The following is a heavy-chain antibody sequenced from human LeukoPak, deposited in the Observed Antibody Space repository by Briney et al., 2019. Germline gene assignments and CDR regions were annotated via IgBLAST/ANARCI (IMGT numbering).Heavy chain of an antibody. V-gene: IGHV3-53*01. CDR3: AKYFGGWYEDY. CDR2: IYSGGET. D-gene: IGHD6-19*01. CDR1: GFSVSSNY. Sequence: GGSLRLSCAASGFSVSSNYMSWVRQAPGKGLEWVSLIYSGGETYYADSVKGRFTISRDNSKNTLYLQMNSLRAEDTAVYYCAKYFGGWYEDYWGQGTLVTVSS. J-gene: IGHJ4*02.